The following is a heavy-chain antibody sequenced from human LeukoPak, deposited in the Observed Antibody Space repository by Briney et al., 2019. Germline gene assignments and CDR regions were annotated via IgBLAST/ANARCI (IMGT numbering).Heavy chain of an antibody. D-gene: IGHD3-22*01. J-gene: IGHJ3*02. Sequence: SETLSLSCTVSGGSSTSYYWSWIRQPPGKGLEWIGYIYYSGSTNYNPSLKSRVTIAVDTSKNQFSLKLSSVTAADTAVYYCARATYYYDSSGYYRRAFDIWGQGTMVTVSS. CDR3: ARATYYYDSSGYYRRAFDI. CDR1: GGSSTSYY. CDR2: IYYSGST. V-gene: IGHV4-59*01.